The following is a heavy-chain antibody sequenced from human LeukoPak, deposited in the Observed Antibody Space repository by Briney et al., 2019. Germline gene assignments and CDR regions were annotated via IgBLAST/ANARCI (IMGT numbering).Heavy chain of an antibody. CDR1: GFTFSSYA. V-gene: IGHV3-23*01. D-gene: IGHD2-15*01. J-gene: IGHJ4*02. CDR3: AKSLSPWWLAYYFDY. Sequence: PGGSLRLSSAASGFTFSSYAISWVRQAPGKGLEWVSAISGSGGSTYYADSVKGRFTISRDNSKNTLYLQMNSLRAEDTAVYYCAKSLSPWWLAYYFDYWGQGTLVTVSS. CDR2: ISGSGGST.